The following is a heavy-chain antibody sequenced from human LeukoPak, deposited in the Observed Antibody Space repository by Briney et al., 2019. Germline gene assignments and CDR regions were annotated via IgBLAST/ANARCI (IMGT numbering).Heavy chain of an antibody. CDR2: VDHTGST. D-gene: IGHD1-1*01. CDR1: GGSISSYY. Sequence: SETLSLTCTVSGGSISSYYWTWLRQPPGKGLEWIGYVDHTGSTNFNPSLNGRVSISRDTTNNPFSLRLRSVTAADTAVYFCARGRVSSSTWYSTYYYYFYMDVWGKGTTVTVSS. J-gene: IGHJ6*03. V-gene: IGHV4-59*01. CDR3: ARGRVSSSTWYSTYYYYFYMDV.